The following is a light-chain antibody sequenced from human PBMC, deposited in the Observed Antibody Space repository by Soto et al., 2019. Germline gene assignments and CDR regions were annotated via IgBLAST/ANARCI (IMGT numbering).Light chain of an antibody. CDR2: ANT. CDR3: QSYDSSLRGSV. J-gene: IGLJ1*01. Sequence: QSVRTQPPWVSGAPGQRLTISCTGSSSNIGAGYDVHWYQQLPGTAPKLLIYANTARPSGVPARFSGSKSGTSASLAINGLQTEDEADYYCQSYDSSLRGSVFGTGTKVTVL. V-gene: IGLV1-40*01. CDR1: SSNIGAGYD.